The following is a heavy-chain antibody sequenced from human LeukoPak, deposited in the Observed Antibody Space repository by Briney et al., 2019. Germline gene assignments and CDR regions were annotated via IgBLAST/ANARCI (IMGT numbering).Heavy chain of an antibody. V-gene: IGHV3-73*01. CDR3: ARGPDYYGSGTYVS. D-gene: IGHD3-10*01. J-gene: IGHJ1*01. Sequence: GGSLRLSCAASGFTFSGSAMHWVRQASGKGLEWVGRIRGKANNYATAYAASVRGRFTISRDDSKNTAYLQMNSLTAEDTAVYYCARGPDYYGSGTYVSWGQGTLVTVSS. CDR1: GFTFSGSA. CDR2: IRGKANNYAT.